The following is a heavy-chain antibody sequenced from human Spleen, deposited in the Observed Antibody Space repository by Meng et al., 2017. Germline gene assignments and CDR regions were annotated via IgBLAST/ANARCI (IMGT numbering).Heavy chain of an antibody. J-gene: IGHJ4*02. CDR2: INHSGST. Sequence: GRLQQWGAGRCKPSETLSLTCAVYGGSFSGYYWSWIRQPPGKGLEWIGEINHSGSTNYNPSLKSRVTISVDTSKNQFSLKLSSVTAADTAVYYCARGPAVGDFDYWGQGTLVTVSS. D-gene: IGHD1-26*01. V-gene: IGHV4-34*01. CDR3: ARGPAVGDFDY. CDR1: GGSFSGYY.